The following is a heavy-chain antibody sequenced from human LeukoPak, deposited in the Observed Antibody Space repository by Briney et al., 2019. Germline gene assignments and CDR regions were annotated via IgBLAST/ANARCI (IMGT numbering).Heavy chain of an antibody. Sequence: GGSLRLSCAASGISFSSQSMNWVRQAPGKGLEWVSYISSSSTTIYYADSVKGRFTISRDNAKNSLYLQMSSLRAEDTAVYYCARDYASDYWGQGTLVTVSS. CDR2: ISSSSTTI. CDR3: ARDYASDY. D-gene: IGHD3-10*01. V-gene: IGHV3-48*01. CDR1: GISFSSQS. J-gene: IGHJ4*02.